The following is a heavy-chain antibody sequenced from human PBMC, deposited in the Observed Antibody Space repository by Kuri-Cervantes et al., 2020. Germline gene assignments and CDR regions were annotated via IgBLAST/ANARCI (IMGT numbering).Heavy chain of an antibody. D-gene: IGHD3-10*01. Sequence: ASVKVSCKASGYTFTSYGISWVRQAPGQGLEWMGWISAYNGNTNYAQKLQGRVTMTTDTSTSTAYMELRSLRSDDTAVYYCARDDVRERGMVRGVINNWFDPWGQGTLVTVSS. V-gene: IGHV1-18*01. J-gene: IGHJ5*02. CDR2: ISAYNGNT. CDR1: GYTFTSYG. CDR3: ARDDVRERGMVRGVINNWFDP.